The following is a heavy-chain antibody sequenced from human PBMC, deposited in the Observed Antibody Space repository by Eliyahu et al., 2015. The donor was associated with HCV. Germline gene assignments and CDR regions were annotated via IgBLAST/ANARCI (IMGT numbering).Heavy chain of an antibody. J-gene: IGHJ4*02. Sequence: QLQLQESGPGLVKPSETLSLTCTVSGGSISSSSYYWGWIRQPPGKGLEWIGRFHLRWGAPSNPSLKRRVTISVDTSKNQFSLKLYSMTAADTAVYYCARLSIEFVVVSNDYWGQGTLVTVSS. CDR1: GGSISSSSYY. D-gene: IGHD2-15*01. V-gene: IGHV4-39*01. CDR3: ARLSIEFVVVSNDY. CDR2: FHLRWGA.